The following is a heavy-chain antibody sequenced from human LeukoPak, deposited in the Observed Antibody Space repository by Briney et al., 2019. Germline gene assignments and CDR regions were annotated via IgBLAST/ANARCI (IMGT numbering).Heavy chain of an antibody. Sequence: PSETLSLTCTVSRGSISSSSYYWVWIRQLPGKGLEWIVSIYYIGSTYYNPSLKIRVTISVHTTKTQFSLKLSSVTAADASFFFCARHDYSNSWFDHWGQGTLVTVSS. J-gene: IGHJ5*02. D-gene: IGHD4-11*01. CDR3: ARHDYSNSWFDH. CDR2: IYYIGST. V-gene: IGHV4-39*01. CDR1: RGSISSSSYY.